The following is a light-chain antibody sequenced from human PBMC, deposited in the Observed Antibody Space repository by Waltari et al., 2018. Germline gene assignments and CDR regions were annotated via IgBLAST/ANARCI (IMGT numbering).Light chain of an antibody. Sequence: QSALTQPPSASGSPGQSVTISCTGTSSDVGAYNFVSWYQQHPGKAPKLMFYEVTKRPSGVPDRFSGSKSGNTASLPVSGLQAEDEADYYCSSYAGTDNFVFGAGTKVTVL. V-gene: IGLV2-8*01. CDR1: SSDVGAYNF. CDR3: SSYAGTDNFV. J-gene: IGLJ1*01. CDR2: EVT.